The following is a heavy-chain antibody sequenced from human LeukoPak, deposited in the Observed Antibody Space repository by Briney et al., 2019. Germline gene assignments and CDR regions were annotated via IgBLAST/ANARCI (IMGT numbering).Heavy chain of an antibody. V-gene: IGHV7-4-1*02. CDR1: GYTFTSYA. J-gene: IGHJ6*02. D-gene: IGHD6-13*01. Sequence: ASVKVSCKASGYTFTSYAMNWVRQAPGQGLEWMGWINTNTGNPTYAQGFTGRFVFSLDTSVSTAYLQISSLKAEDTAVYYCAREPIIIAAAGAKYYYYYGMDVWGQGTTVTVSS. CDR2: INTNTGNP. CDR3: AREPIIIAAAGAKYYYYYGMDV.